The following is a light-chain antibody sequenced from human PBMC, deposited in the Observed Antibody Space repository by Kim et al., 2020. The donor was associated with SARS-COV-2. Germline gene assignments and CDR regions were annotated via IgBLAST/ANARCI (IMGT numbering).Light chain of an antibody. CDR3: QQYGSSPLT. Sequence: EIVLTQSPGTLSLSPGERATLSCRASQSVSSSYLAWYQQKPGQAPRLLIYGASSRATGIPDRFSGSGSGTDFTLTINKLEPEDFAMYYCQQYGSSPLTFGGGTKVDIK. J-gene: IGKJ4*01. CDR2: GAS. CDR1: QSVSSSY. V-gene: IGKV3-20*01.